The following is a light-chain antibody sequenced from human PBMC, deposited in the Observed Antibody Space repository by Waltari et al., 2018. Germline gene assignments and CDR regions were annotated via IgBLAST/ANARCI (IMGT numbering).Light chain of an antibody. J-gene: IGLJ3*02. Sequence: SPSASASLGASVKLTCTLSSGHSSNVIAWHQQQPEKGPRYLMKVNSDGSHSKGDEIPDRFSGSSSGAERYLTISSLQSEDEADYYCQTGGHGTWVFGGGTKLTVL. V-gene: IGLV4-69*01. CDR1: SGHSSNV. CDR2: VNSDGSH. CDR3: QTGGHGTWV.